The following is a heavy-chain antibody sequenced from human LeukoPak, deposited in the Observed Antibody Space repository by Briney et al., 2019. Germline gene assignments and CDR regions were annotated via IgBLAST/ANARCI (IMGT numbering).Heavy chain of an antibody. D-gene: IGHD6-25*01. CDR3: ARAGSRAYYYMDV. J-gene: IGHJ6*03. V-gene: IGHV5-51*01. Sequence: GESLKISCKGSGYSFTSYWIGWVRQMPGKGLEWMGIIYPGDPDTRYSPSFQGQVTISADKSISTAYLQWSSLKASDTAMYYCARAGSRAYYYMDVWGKGTTVTVSS. CDR1: GYSFTSYW. CDR2: IYPGDPDT.